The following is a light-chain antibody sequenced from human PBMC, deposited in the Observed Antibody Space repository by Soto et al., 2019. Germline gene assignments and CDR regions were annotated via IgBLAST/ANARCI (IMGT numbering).Light chain of an antibody. Sequence: DIQMTQSPSTLSASVGDRVTIACRASQSISNLLAWYQQKPGKAPNLLIYKASSLESGIPSRFSGSGSGTEFTLTISSLQPDDFATYYCRQYVSYPVTFGGGTKVEMK. CDR2: KAS. J-gene: IGKJ4*01. CDR3: RQYVSYPVT. CDR1: QSISNL. V-gene: IGKV1-5*03.